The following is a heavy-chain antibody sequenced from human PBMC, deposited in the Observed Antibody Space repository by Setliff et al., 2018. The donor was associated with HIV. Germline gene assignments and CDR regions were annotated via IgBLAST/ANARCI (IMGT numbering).Heavy chain of an antibody. D-gene: IGHD3-22*01. CDR2: IYYSGST. CDR1: GGSISNSSYY. Sequence: PSETLSLTCTVSGGSISNSSYYWGWIRQPPGKGLEWIGSIYYSGSTYYNPSLKSRVTISVDTSKNQFSLKLSSVTAADTAVYYCASYYGADEPSYYFDFWGQGTQVTVPQ. J-gene: IGHJ4*02. CDR3: ASYYGADEPSYYFDF. V-gene: IGHV4-39*07.